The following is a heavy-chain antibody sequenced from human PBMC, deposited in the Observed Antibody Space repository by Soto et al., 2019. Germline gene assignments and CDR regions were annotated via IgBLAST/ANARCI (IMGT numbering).Heavy chain of an antibody. D-gene: IGHD3-3*01. CDR1: GFTFSIHG. Sequence: GGSLRLSCAASGFTFSIHGMHWVRQTPDKGLEWVAVISNDGNKKYYVESVEGRFSISRDNSKSIVYLQMNNVRIEDTAKYYCAKDKVPYYDFWSGQRWFDPWGQGTQVTVSS. CDR3: AKDKVPYYDFWSGQRWFDP. CDR2: ISNDGNKK. V-gene: IGHV3-30*18. J-gene: IGHJ5*02.